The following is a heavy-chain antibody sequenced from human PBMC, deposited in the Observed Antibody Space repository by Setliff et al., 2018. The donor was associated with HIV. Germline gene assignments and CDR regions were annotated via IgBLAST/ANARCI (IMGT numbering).Heavy chain of an antibody. Sequence: SVKVSCKAPGGSFRNYAISWVRQAPGQGLEWMGGIIPLLGTANYAQRFQGRVTIIADESTSTAYMELTSLRSEDTAVYYCAREEYDRDFWGQGTKVTVSS. CDR1: GGSFRNYA. CDR3: AREEYDRDF. D-gene: IGHD3-22*01. J-gene: IGHJ3*01. CDR2: IIPLLGTA. V-gene: IGHV1-69*13.